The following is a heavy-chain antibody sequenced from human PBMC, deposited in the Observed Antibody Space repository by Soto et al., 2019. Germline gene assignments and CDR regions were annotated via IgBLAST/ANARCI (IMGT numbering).Heavy chain of an antibody. J-gene: IGHJ1*01. V-gene: IGHV3-33*01. D-gene: IGHD2-2*01. CDR3: ASGNRADDYADFRH. Sequence: QVQLVESGGGVVQPGRSLRLSCAASRFLFSTYAMHWVRQAPGKGLEWVAVIWYNGSHINYVDSVKGRFTISRDNSKNTPYLQMNSLRAEDTAIYYCASGNRADDYADFRHWGQGTLVTVSS. CDR2: IWYNGSHI. CDR1: RFLFSTYA.